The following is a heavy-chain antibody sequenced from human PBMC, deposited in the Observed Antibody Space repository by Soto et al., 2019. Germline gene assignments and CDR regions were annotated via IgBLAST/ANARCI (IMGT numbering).Heavy chain of an antibody. Sequence: PSETLSLTCAVYGGSFSGYYWSWIRQPPGKGLEWIGEINHSGSTNYNPSLKSRVTISVDTSKNQFSLKLSSVTAADTAVYYCARGRYCSSTSCHRRSWFDPWGQGTLVTVSS. V-gene: IGHV4-34*01. J-gene: IGHJ5*02. CDR3: ARGRYCSSTSCHRRSWFDP. CDR1: GGSFSGYY. D-gene: IGHD2-2*01. CDR2: INHSGST.